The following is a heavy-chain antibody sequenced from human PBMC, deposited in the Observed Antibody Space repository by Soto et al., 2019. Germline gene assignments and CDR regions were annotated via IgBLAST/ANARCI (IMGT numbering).Heavy chain of an antibody. D-gene: IGHD6-13*01. CDR2: AIRVFGTT. V-gene: IGHV1-69*01. CDR1: GDTFMYYA. J-gene: IGHJ3*01. Sequence: QVQLVQSGAEVRKPGSSVKVSCKASGDTFMYYAFTWVRQAPGQGLEWVGQAIRVFGTTNHAQKFQGRVTFTAAESTSTAYMELSSLRFEDTAVYFCARTYIAASRPTASDLWGQGTMVTVSS. CDR3: ARTYIAASRPTASDL.